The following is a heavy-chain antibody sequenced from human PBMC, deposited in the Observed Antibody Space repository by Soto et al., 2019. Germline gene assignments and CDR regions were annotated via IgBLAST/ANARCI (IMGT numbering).Heavy chain of an antibody. CDR3: AAGIPAPVAFDT. V-gene: IGHV1-58*01. Sequence: SVKVSCKASGFTFTSSAVQWVRQARGQRLEWIGWIVVGSGNTNYAQKFQERVTITRDMSTSTAYMELSSLRSEDTAVYYCAAGIPAPVAFDTWGQRTMVTVSS. CDR1: GFTFTSSA. J-gene: IGHJ3*02. CDR2: IVVGSGNT.